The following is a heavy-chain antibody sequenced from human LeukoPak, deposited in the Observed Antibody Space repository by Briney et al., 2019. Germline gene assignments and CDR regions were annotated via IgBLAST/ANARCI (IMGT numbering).Heavy chain of an antibody. Sequence: SETLSLTCAVSGETFSGYYWSWIRQPPGKGLEWIGEINHSGTTNYNPSLKSRVTISVDTSKNQFSLKLSSVTAADTAVYYCARGRGGSYYGSGSYYKAWYFDLWGRGTLVTVSS. CDR2: INHSGTT. CDR3: ARGRGGSYYGSGSYYKAWYFDL. CDR1: GETFSGYY. V-gene: IGHV4-34*01. D-gene: IGHD3-10*01. J-gene: IGHJ2*01.